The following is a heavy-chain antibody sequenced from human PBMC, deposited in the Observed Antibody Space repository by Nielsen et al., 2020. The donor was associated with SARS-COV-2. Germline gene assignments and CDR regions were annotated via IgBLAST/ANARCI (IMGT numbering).Heavy chain of an antibody. D-gene: IGHD6-13*01. CDR1: GFPFSSYE. J-gene: IGHJ6*02. CDR3: ATIAAAGTTYYYYGMDV. V-gene: IGHV3-48*02. Sequence: GESLKISCAASGFPFSSYEMNWVRQAPGKGLEWVSYISSSSSTIYYADSVKGRFTISRDNAKNSLYLQMNSLRDEDTAVYYCATIAAAGTTYYYYGMDVWGQGTTVTVSS. CDR2: ISSSSSTI.